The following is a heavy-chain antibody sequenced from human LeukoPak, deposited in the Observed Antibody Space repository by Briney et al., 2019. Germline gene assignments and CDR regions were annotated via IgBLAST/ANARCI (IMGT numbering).Heavy chain of an antibody. CDR3: ARAALDMITFGGQCSGHDYYMDV. D-gene: IGHD3-16*01. CDR1: GYTFTGYY. Sequence: ASVEVSCKASGYTFTGYYMHWVRQATGQGLEWMGWMNPNSGNTGYAQKFQGRVTITADKSTSTAYMELSSLRSEDTAVYYCARAALDMITFGGQCSGHDYYMDVWGKGTTVTVSS. J-gene: IGHJ6*03. V-gene: IGHV1-8*03. CDR2: MNPNSGNT.